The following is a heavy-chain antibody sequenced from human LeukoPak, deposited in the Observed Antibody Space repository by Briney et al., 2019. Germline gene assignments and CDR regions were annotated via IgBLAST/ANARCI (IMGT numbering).Heavy chain of an antibody. Sequence: ASVKVSCKASGYTFTSYDINWVRQATGQGLEWMGWMNPNGGNTGYAQKFQGRVTMTRNTSISTAYMELSSLRSEDTAVYYCARALSHYYGSGSYSDYWGQGTLVTVSS. V-gene: IGHV1-8*01. CDR2: MNPNGGNT. CDR1: GYTFTSYD. D-gene: IGHD3-10*01. CDR3: ARALSHYYGSGSYSDY. J-gene: IGHJ4*02.